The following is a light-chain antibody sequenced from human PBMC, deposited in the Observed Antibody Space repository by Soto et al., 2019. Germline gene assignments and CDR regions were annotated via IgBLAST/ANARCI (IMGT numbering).Light chain of an antibody. CDR1: QSVSTN. CDR3: QQYGRSTQT. V-gene: IGKV3-15*01. J-gene: IGKJ1*01. CDR2: GAS. Sequence: EIVMTQSPATLSVSPGERATLSCRASQSVSTNLAWYQQKPGQAPRLLIHGASIRPTGIPARFSGSGSRTEFTLTISSLQSEDFAVYYCQQYGRSTQTFGQGTKVDIK.